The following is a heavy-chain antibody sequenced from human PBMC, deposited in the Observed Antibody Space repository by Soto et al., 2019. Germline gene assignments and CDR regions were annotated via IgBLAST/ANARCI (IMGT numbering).Heavy chain of an antibody. CDR3: ATEGRSGYRNFDF. CDR2: ISSTSSYI. CDR1: GFTFNLHT. Sequence: DVQLVESGGGLVKPGGSLRLSCTASGFTFNLHTLNWVRQAPGKGLEWVSSISSTSSYIYYADSVKGRFAISRDNAEKSLFLQMSDLRAEDTALYYCATEGRSGYRNFDFWGQGTLVTVSS. J-gene: IGHJ4*02. D-gene: IGHD3-22*01. V-gene: IGHV3-21*01.